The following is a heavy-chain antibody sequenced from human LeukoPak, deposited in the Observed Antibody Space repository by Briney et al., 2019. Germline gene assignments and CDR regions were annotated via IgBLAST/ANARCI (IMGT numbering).Heavy chain of an antibody. V-gene: IGHV3-21*06. Sequence: PGGSLRLSCAASGFIFSKYAMEWVRQTPGKGLEWVSSIDGPSDSIYYADSVKGRFTISRDDAKNSVYLQMNSLRAEDTGIYYCARLVCTTIPCYGKFYFDYWGQGTLVPVAS. CDR1: GFIFSKYA. CDR2: IDGPSDSI. J-gene: IGHJ4*02. D-gene: IGHD1-1*01. CDR3: ARLVCTTIPCYGKFYFDY.